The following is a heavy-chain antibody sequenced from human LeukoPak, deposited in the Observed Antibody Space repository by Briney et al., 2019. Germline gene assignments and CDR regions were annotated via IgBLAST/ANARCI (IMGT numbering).Heavy chain of an antibody. Sequence: GGSLRLSCAVSGFTFSNYNMNWVRRAPGKGLEWVSYIGSSVSTRYYADSVKGRFTISRDNGKHSLYLQMNSLRAEDTAVYYCVREGSDFWSGYSKGYFDYWGQGTLVTVSS. CDR1: GFTFSNYN. CDR3: VREGSDFWSGYSKGYFDY. J-gene: IGHJ4*02. V-gene: IGHV3-48*01. CDR2: IGSSVSTR. D-gene: IGHD3-3*01.